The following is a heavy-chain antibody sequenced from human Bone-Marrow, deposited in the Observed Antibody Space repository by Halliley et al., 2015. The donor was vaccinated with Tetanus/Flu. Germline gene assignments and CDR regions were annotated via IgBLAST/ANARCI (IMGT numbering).Heavy chain of an antibody. V-gene: IGHV4-30-4*01. CDR2: VFFSGGV. CDR3: ARGSRVLHYNFDS. Sequence: IGYVFFSGGVYRAPSLKSRVTLSVDASRGQFSLKLTSVTAADTAVYYCARGSRVLHYNFDSWGQGTLVTVSS. D-gene: IGHD2-15*01. J-gene: IGHJ4*02.